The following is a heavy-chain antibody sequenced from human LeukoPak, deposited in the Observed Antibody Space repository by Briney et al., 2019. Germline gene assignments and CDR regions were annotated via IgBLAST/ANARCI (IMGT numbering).Heavy chain of an antibody. CDR3: ARGTIAAAGTRAFDI. CDR1: GGSFSGYY. D-gene: IGHD6-13*01. CDR2: INHSGST. J-gene: IGHJ3*02. V-gene: IGHV4-34*01. Sequence: SETLSLTCAVYGGSFSGYYWSWIRQPPGKGLEWIGEINHSGSTNYNPSLKSRVTISVDTSKNQFSLKLSSVTAADTAVYYCARGTIAAAGTRAFDIWGQGTMVTVSS.